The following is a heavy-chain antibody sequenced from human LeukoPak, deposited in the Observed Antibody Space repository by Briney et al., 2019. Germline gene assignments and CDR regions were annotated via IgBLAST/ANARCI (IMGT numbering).Heavy chain of an antibody. V-gene: IGHV3-23*01. CDR2: ISGSGGST. CDR1: GFTFSSYA. D-gene: IGHD3-3*01. CDR3: AKDHDFWSGYYEDY. J-gene: IGHJ4*02. Sequence: ASLRLSCAASGFTFSSYAMSWVRQAPGKGLEWVSAISGSGGSTYYADSVKGRFTISRDNSKNTLYLQMNSLRAEDTAVYYCAKDHDFWSGYYEDYWGQGTLVTVSS.